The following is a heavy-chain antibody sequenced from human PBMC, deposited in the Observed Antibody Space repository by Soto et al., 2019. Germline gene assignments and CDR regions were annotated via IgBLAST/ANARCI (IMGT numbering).Heavy chain of an antibody. CDR3: ARPSPEDGGLGPWNDYKYYALDV. CDR1: GVSFSSYT. D-gene: IGHD1-1*01. V-gene: IGHV1-69*01. CDR2: IIPIFGTA. Sequence: QVQLVQSGAEVEKPGSSVKVSCKASGVSFSSYTISWVRQAPGQGLEWMGGIIPIFGTANYAQRFQGRVTITADESTSTVYMELSSLRSEDTAVYYCARPSPEDGGLGPWNDYKYYALDVWGQGTRVTVS. J-gene: IGHJ6*02.